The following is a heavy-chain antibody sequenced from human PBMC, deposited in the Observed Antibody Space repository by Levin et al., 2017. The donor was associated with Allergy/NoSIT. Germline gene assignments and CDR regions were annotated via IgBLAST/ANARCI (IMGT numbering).Heavy chain of an antibody. CDR1: GGSISSGSYY. CDR2: MSTSGSS. Sequence: RSQTLSLTCSVSGGSISSGSYYWSWIRQPAGKGLEWIGRMSTSGSSNYNPSFKSRVTISVDTSKNQFSLNLNSVTAADTAVYYCARLLVPAAIGAFDIWGQGTMVTVSS. J-gene: IGHJ3*02. V-gene: IGHV4-61*02. CDR3: ARLLVPAAIGAFDI. D-gene: IGHD2-2*01.